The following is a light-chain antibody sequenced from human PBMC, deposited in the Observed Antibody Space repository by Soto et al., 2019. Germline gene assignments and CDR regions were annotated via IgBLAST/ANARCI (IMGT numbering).Light chain of an antibody. Sequence: QSVLTQPPSASGTPGQRVTISCSGSSSNIGSNTVNWYQQLPGTAPKLLIYSNNQRPSGVPDRFSGSKSGTSASLAISGLXSXXXXXXXXAAWDDSLNGVVFGGGTKLTVL. CDR3: AAWDDSLNGVV. J-gene: IGLJ2*01. CDR1: SSNIGSNT. V-gene: IGLV1-44*01. CDR2: SNN.